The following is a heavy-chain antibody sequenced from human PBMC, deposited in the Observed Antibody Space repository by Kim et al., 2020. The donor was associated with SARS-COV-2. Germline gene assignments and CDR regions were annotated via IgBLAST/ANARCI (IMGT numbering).Heavy chain of an antibody. J-gene: IGHJ4*02. CDR3: ARHFTEWRSGQTFDY. D-gene: IGHD3-3*01. CDR1: GYSFTSYW. Sequence: GESLKISCKGSGYSFTSYWIGWVRQMPGKGLEWMGIIYPGDSDTRYSPSFQGQVTISADKSISTAYLQWSSLKASDTAMYYCARHFTEWRSGQTFDYWGQGTLVTVSS. V-gene: IGHV5-51*01. CDR2: IYPGDSDT.